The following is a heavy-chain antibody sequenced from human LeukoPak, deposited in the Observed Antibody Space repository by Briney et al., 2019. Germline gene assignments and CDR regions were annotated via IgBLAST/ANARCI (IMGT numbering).Heavy chain of an antibody. V-gene: IGHV3-48*04. CDR1: GFIFSSHG. CDR2: ISSSGSTI. CDR3: ARDPGIAARPRDFDY. Sequence: GGTLRLSCAASGFIFSSHGMNWVRQAPGKGLEWVSYISSSGSTIYYADSVKGRFTISRDNAKNSLYLQMNSLRAEDTAVYYCARDPGIAARPRDFDYWGQGTLVTVSS. J-gene: IGHJ4*02. D-gene: IGHD6-6*01.